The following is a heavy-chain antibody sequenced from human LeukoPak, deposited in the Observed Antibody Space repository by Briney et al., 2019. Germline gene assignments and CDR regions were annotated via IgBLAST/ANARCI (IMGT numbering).Heavy chain of an antibody. V-gene: IGHV3-15*01. CDR3: TTESPHFDY. CDR2: IKSTTAGGTT. CDR1: GFTFSNAW. Sequence: GGSLRLSCAASGFTFSNAWMSWVRQAPGKGLEWVGRIKSTTAGGTTDYAAPVKGRFTISRDDSKNTLYLQMNSLKTEDTAVCYCTTESPHFDYWGQGTLVTVSS. J-gene: IGHJ4*02.